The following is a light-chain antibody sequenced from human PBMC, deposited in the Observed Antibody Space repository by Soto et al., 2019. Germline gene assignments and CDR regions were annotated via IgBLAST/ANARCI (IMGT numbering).Light chain of an antibody. J-gene: IGLJ1*01. V-gene: IGLV1-44*01. CDR2: SNN. CDR3: AAWDDSLNGYV. CDR1: RSSIGSNT. Sequence: SVLTQPPSASGTPGQRVTISCSGSRSSIGSNTVNWYQHLPGMAPKLLIYSNNHRPSGVPDRFSGSKSGTSASLAISGLQSEDEADYYCAAWDDSLNGYVFGTGTKVTVL.